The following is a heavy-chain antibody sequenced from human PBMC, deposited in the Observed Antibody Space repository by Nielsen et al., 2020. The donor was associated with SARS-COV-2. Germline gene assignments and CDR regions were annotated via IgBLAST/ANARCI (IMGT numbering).Heavy chain of an antibody. CDR2: INAGNGNT. V-gene: IGHV1-3*01. CDR3: ARDLSWFGELPSYYYYYGMDV. J-gene: IGHJ6*02. CDR1: GYTFTSYA. D-gene: IGHD3-10*01. Sequence: ASVKVSCKASGYTFTSYAMHWVRQAPGQRLEWMGWINAGNGNTKYSQKFQGRVTMTRNTSISTAYMELSSLRSEDTAVYYCARDLSWFGELPSYYYYYGMDVWGQGTTVTVSS.